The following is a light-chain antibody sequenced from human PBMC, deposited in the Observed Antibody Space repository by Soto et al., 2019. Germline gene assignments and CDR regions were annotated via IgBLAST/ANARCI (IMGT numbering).Light chain of an antibody. Sequence: EIVLTQSPGTLSLSPGERATLSCRASQSVSSSYLAWYQQKPGQAPRLLIYGASSRATGIPDRFSGSGSGTDFTLTISRVEPEDFAVFYCQQSGSSPLTFGGGTKVEIK. CDR1: QSVSSSY. J-gene: IGKJ4*01. CDR3: QQSGSSPLT. V-gene: IGKV3-20*01. CDR2: GAS.